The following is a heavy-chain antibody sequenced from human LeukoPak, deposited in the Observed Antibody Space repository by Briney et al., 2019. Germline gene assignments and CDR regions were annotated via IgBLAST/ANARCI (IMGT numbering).Heavy chain of an antibody. Sequence: GGSLRLSCAASGFTFSSYTMSWVRQAPGKGLEWVSTITTSDGNTYYADPVKGRFTVSRDNSKNTLFLQMNSLRAEDTAVYYCARRGESASYGDYRFDYWGQGTLVTVSS. CDR2: ITTSDGNT. V-gene: IGHV3-23*01. CDR1: GFTFSSYT. CDR3: ARRGESASYGDYRFDY. J-gene: IGHJ4*02. D-gene: IGHD4-17*01.